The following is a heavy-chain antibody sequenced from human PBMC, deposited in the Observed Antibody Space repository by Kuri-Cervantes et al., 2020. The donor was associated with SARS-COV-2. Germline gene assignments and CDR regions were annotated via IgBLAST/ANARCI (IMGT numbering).Heavy chain of an antibody. CDR2: ISYDGSNK. V-gene: IGHV3-30*04. D-gene: IGHD1-26*01. J-gene: IGHJ5*02. CDR3: ARAFGGSYFNWFDP. CDR1: GFTLSSYA. Sequence: GESLKISCAASGFTLSSYAMHWVRQAPGKGLEWVAVISYDGSNKYYADSVKGRFTISRDNSKNTLYLQMNSLRAEDTAVYYCARAFGGSYFNWFDPWGQGTLVTVSS.